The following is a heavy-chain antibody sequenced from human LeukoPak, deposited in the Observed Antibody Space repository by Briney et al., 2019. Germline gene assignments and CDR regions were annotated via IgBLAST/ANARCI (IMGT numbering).Heavy chain of an antibody. Sequence: ASVKASCKASGYTFTSYYMHWVRQAPGQGLEWMGIINPSGGSTSYAQKFQGRVTMTRDTSTSTVYMELSSLRSEDTAVYYCARAPKDYYDSSGSSLDYWGQGTLVTVSS. V-gene: IGHV1-46*01. D-gene: IGHD3-22*01. CDR1: GYTFTSYY. J-gene: IGHJ4*02. CDR3: ARAPKDYYDSSGSSLDY. CDR2: INPSGGST.